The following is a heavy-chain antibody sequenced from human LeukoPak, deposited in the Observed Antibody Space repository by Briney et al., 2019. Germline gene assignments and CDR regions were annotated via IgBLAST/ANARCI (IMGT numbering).Heavy chain of an antibody. D-gene: IGHD3-10*01. CDR2: ISSSSSYI. Sequence: GGSLRLSCAASGFTFSSYSMNWVRQAPGKGLEWVSSISSSSSYIYYADSVKGRFTISRDNAKNSLYLQMNSLRAEDTAVYYCARSSQIWFGELFFGYFDYWGQGTLVTVPS. V-gene: IGHV3-21*04. J-gene: IGHJ4*02. CDR1: GFTFSSYS. CDR3: ARSSQIWFGELFFGYFDY.